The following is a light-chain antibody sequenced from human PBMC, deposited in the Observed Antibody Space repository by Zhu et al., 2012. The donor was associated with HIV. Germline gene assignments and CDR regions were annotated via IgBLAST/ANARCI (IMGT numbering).Light chain of an antibody. V-gene: IGKV3-20*01. CDR2: ATS. CDR3: HYYGSPPQT. J-gene: IGKJ1*01. Sequence: EIVLTQSPGTLSLSPGETATLSCRASQSITSAYLAWYQQKPGQAPRLLMYATSARAAGIPDRISGSGSGTHFTLTISRFEPEDFAVYHCHYYGSPPQTFGQGTKVEIK. CDR1: QSITSAY.